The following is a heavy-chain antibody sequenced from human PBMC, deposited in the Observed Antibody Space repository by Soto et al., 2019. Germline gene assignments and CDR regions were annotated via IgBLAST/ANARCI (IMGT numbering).Heavy chain of an antibody. D-gene: IGHD3-3*01. V-gene: IGHV2-5*02. CDR2: SYWDDDK. Sequence: QITLNESGPTVVRPTETLTLTCRFSGFSLTTSGVGVGWIRQSPGKAPEWLALSYWDDDKRYSASLTSRLTITKDTSKNQVVLTVSDLDPTDTATYYCAHRVLRTVFGLVTTTAIYFDFWGQGTPVAVSS. J-gene: IGHJ4*02. CDR1: GFSLTTSGVG. CDR3: AHRVLRTVFGLVTTTAIYFDF.